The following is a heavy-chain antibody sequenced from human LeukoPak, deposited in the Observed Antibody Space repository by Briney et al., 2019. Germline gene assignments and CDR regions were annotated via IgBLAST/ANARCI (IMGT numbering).Heavy chain of an antibody. CDR1: GFTVSSNY. J-gene: IGHJ4*02. Sequence: GGSLRLSCAASGFTVSSNYMSWVRQAPGKGLEWVSVIYSGGSTYYADSVKGRFTISRDNSKNTLYLQMNSLRAEDTAVYYCAKDPTYYYGSGRLYWGQGTLVTVSS. D-gene: IGHD3-10*01. CDR3: AKDPTYYYGSGRLY. V-gene: IGHV3-53*01. CDR2: IYSGGST.